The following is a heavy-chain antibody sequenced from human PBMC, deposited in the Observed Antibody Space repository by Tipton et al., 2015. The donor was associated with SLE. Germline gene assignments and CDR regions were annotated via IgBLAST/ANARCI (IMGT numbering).Heavy chain of an antibody. J-gene: IGHJ4*02. CDR1: RVSISISHYY. D-gene: IGHD5-24*01. Sequence: TLSLTCTVSRVSISISHYYWGWVRQSPGKGLEWIGTIYHSGTTYYKPSLKSRLTLSTDTSKNQFSLKLSSVTAADTAVYYCVRLELPATKADYWGPGTLVTVSS. CDR3: VRLELPATKADY. V-gene: IGHV4-30-4*08. CDR2: IYHSGTT.